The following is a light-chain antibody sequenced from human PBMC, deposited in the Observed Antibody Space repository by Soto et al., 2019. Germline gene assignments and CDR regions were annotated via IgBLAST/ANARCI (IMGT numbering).Light chain of an antibody. Sequence: EIVLTQSPGTLSLSPGERATLSCRASQSVNSRLAWYQHKPGQAPRLLISGASSRATGIPDRFSGSGSATDFTLTISRLEPEDFALYYCQQYGSSRAFGQGTKVDIK. CDR3: QQYGSSRA. V-gene: IGKV3-20*01. CDR1: QSVNSR. J-gene: IGKJ1*01. CDR2: GAS.